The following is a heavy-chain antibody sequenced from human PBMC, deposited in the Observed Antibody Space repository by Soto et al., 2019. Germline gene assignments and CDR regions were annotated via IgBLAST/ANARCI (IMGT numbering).Heavy chain of an antibody. CDR1: GFTVSSNQ. D-gene: IGHD3-3*01. V-gene: IGHV3-53*01. CDR2: IYSGGST. Sequence: LRLSCAASGFTVSSNQMSCVRQAPGKGLEWVSIIYSGGSTYYADSVKGRFTISRDNSENTLYLQMNSLRADDTAVYYCATESRSGSGYWYFDLWGRGPLVTVSS. J-gene: IGHJ2*01. CDR3: ATESRSGSGYWYFDL.